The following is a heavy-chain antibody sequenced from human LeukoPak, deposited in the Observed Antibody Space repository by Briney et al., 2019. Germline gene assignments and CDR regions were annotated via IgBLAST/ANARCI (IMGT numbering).Heavy chain of an antibody. D-gene: IGHD6-6*01. J-gene: IGHJ4*02. V-gene: IGHV3-23*01. CDR2: ISGSGGST. CDR3: AKDRIAARPGPYYFDY. CDR1: GFTFSGYA. Sequence: GGSLRLSCAASGFTFSGYAMSRVRQAPGKGLEWVSAISGSGGSTYYADSVKGRFTISRDNSKNTLYLQMNSLRAEDTAVYYCAKDRIAARPGPYYFDYWGQGTLVTVSS.